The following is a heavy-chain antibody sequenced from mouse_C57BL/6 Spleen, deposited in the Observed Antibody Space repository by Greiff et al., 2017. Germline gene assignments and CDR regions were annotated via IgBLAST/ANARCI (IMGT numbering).Heavy chain of an antibody. V-gene: IGHV1-39*01. CDR2: INPNYGTT. D-gene: IGHD2-14*01. CDR3: ARSHSYYRYAMDY. Sequence: EVKLQQSGPELVKPGASVKISCKASGYSFTDYNMNWVKQSNGKSLEWVGVINPNYGTTSYNQKFKGKATLTVDQSSSTAYMQLNSLTSEVSAVYYCARSHSYYRYAMDYWGQGTSVTVSS. J-gene: IGHJ4*01. CDR1: GYSFTDYN.